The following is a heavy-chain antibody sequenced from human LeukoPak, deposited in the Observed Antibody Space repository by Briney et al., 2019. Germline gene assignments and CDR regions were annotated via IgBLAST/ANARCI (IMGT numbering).Heavy chain of an antibody. CDR1: GGSFSGYY. D-gene: IGHD3-3*01. V-gene: IGHV4-34*01. CDR2: INHSGST. CDR3: ARGTTIFGVVSLSPYADY. Sequence: SETLSLTCAVYGGSFSGYYWSWIRQPSGKGLEWIGEINHSGSTNYNPSLKGRVTISVDTSKNQFSLKLSSVTAADTAVYYCARGTTIFGVVSLSPYADYWGQGTLVTVSS. J-gene: IGHJ4*02.